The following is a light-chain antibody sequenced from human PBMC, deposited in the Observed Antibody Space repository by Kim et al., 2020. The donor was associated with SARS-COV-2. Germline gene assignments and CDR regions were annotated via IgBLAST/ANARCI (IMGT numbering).Light chain of an antibody. CDR2: DNN. V-gene: IGLV1-51*01. CDR1: SSNIGNNY. J-gene: IGLJ3*02. Sequence: GQKVTISCSGSSSNIGNNYVSWYQQLPGTAPKVLIYDNNKRPSGIPDRFSGSKSGASATLGITGLQTGDEADYYCGTWDTSLSAAVFGGGTKLTVL. CDR3: GTWDTSLSAAV.